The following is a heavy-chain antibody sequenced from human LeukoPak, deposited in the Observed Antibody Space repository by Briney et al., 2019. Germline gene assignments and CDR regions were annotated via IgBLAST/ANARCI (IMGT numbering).Heavy chain of an antibody. Sequence: GGSLRLSCTVSGFTFSDYWMTWVRQAPGKGLEWVASIKHDESVKYFVDSVRGRFIISRDNAKRSLYLQMNSLSAEDTAIYYCATISAQTFDIWGQGTLVSVSS. CDR3: ATISAQTFDI. J-gene: IGHJ3*02. CDR2: IKHDESVK. V-gene: IGHV3-7*01. CDR1: GFTFSDYW. D-gene: IGHD5-24*01.